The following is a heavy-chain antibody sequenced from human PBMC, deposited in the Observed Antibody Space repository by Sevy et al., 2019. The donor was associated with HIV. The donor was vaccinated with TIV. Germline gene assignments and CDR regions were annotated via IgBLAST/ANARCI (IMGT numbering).Heavy chain of an antibody. CDR1: GGTFNNYA. J-gene: IGHJ4*02. CDR2: IIPMFGSA. CDR3: AKSISWYASFDS. Sequence: ASVKVSCKASGGTFNNYAVNWVRQAPGHGLEWMGGIIPMFGSANYVQKIQGRVTITADDSTSTAYMEVSSLRSDDTAVYYCAKSISWYASFDSWGQGTLVTVSS. V-gene: IGHV1-69*13. D-gene: IGHD6-13*01.